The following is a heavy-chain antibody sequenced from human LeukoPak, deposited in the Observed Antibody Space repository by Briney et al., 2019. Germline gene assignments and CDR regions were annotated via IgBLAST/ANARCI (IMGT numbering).Heavy chain of an antibody. CDR1: GGSISSGDYY. CDR3: AGPDSSAPYQGAFDI. Sequence: PSETLSLTCTVSGGSISSGDYYWSWIRQPPGKGLEWIGYIYYSGSTYYNPSLKSRVTISVDTSKNQFSLKLSSVTAADTAVYYCAGPDSSAPYQGAFDIWGQGTMVTVSS. CDR2: IYYSGST. J-gene: IGHJ3*02. D-gene: IGHD3-22*01. V-gene: IGHV4-30-4*01.